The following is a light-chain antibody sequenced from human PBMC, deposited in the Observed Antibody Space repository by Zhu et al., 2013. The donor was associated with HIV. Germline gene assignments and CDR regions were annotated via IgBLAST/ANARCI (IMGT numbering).Light chain of an antibody. CDR3: QKYNSAPHT. V-gene: IGKV3-11*01. J-gene: IGKJ5*01. CDR1: ETVYTY. Sequence: EIVLTQSPAIMSLSPGERATLSCRASETVYTYLGWYQHKPGQAPRLLIYGASSRAPGIPDRFSGGGSGTDFTLTISSLQPEDVATYYCQKYNSAPHTFGQGTRLEIK. CDR2: GAS.